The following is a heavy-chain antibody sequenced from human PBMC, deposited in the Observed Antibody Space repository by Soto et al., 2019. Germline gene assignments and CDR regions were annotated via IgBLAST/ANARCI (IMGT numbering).Heavy chain of an antibody. Sequence: GGSLRLWGSSAGGSGSGFGMNWIRQAPGKGLEWVSVIFTTGTTYYADSVKGRFTISRDDSKNTLYLQMNSLRAEDTAVYYCARERYSYGFDYWGQGNVV. CDR1: GGSGSGFG. J-gene: IGHJ4*02. CDR2: IFTTGTT. D-gene: IGHD5-18*01. CDR3: ARERYSYGFDY. V-gene: IGHV3-53*01.